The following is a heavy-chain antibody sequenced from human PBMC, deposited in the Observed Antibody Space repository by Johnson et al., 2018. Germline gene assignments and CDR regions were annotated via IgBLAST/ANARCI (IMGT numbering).Heavy chain of an antibody. CDR1: GFTVSSNY. Sequence: VQLVQSGGGLVQPGGSLRLSCAASGFTVSSNYMSWVRQAPGKGLEWVSVIYSGGSTYYADSVKGRFTISRDNSKNTLYLQMNSLRAEDTAVYYCASHPVDTENAFDSWGQGTMVTVSS. V-gene: IGHV3-66*02. J-gene: IGHJ3*02. D-gene: IGHD5-18*01. CDR2: IYSGGST. CDR3: ASHPVDTENAFDS.